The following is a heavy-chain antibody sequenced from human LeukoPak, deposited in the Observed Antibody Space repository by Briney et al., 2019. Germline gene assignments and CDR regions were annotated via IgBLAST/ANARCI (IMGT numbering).Heavy chain of an antibody. Sequence: PSETLSLTCTVSGGSISSGGYYWSWIRQPPGKGLEWIGYIYHSGSTYYNPSLKSRVTISVDRSKNQFSLKLTSVTTADTAVYYCARVGDYRGFYWGQGTLVTVSS. J-gene: IGHJ4*02. CDR3: ARVGDYRGFY. CDR2: IYHSGST. CDR1: GGSISSGGYY. V-gene: IGHV4-30-2*01. D-gene: IGHD3-3*01.